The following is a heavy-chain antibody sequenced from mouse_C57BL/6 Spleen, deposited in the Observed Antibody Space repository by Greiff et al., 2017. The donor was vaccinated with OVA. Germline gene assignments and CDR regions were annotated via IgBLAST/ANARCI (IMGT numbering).Heavy chain of an antibody. D-gene: IGHD2-4*01. J-gene: IGHJ2*01. Sequence: EVQLQQSGPELVKPGASVKMSCKASGYTFTDYNMHWVKQSPGKSLEWIGYINPNNGGTSYNQKFKGKATFTVNKSSSTAYMELPSLTSADSAVFYGARGVDYCDDYFDYWGQGTTVTVSS. CDR2: INPNNGGT. CDR1: GYTFTDYN. V-gene: IGHV1-22*01. CDR3: ARGVDYCDDYFDY.